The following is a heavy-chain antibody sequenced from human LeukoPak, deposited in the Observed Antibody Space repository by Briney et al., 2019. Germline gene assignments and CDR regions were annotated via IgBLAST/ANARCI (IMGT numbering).Heavy chain of an antibody. Sequence: SSKTRSLTCTVSGGSISIYYCSWIRHPPGQGLEWIGYIYYSGITNYNPSLNSRVTIPVETSKNQSSLNLSSVTAADTAVYYCTRPANPGKLGSGGFQFFGFLGQGNLVTVSS. J-gene: IGHJ4*02. V-gene: IGHV4-59*08. CDR1: GGSISIYY. CDR3: TRPANPGKLGSGGFQFFGF. D-gene: IGHD3-16*01. CDR2: IYYSGIT.